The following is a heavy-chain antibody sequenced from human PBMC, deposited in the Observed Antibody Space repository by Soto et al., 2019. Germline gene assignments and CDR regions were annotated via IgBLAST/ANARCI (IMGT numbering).Heavy chain of an antibody. CDR2: IRYDGSNI. CDR3: ARDGIGVTTFRGSLDY. Sequence: GGSLRLSCAASGSIFRGYGMHWVRQAPGKGLEWVAVIRYDGSNINYADSVMGRFTISRDNSKNTLYLEMNSLRAEDTAVYYCARDGIGVTTFRGSLDYWGKGNLVTVPS. D-gene: IGHD3-22*01. V-gene: IGHV3-33*01. J-gene: IGHJ4*02. CDR1: GSIFRGYG.